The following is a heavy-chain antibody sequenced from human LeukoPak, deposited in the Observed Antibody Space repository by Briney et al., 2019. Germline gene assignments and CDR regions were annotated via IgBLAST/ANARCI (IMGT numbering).Heavy chain of an antibody. CDR1: GFTFSSYA. V-gene: IGHV3-23*01. CDR3: AREGTTIVVALDY. CDR2: ISGSGGST. J-gene: IGHJ4*02. Sequence: GGPLRLSCAASGFTFSSYAMSWVRQAPGKGLEWVSAISGSGGSTYYADSVKGRFTISRDNSKNTLYLQMKSLRAEDTAVYYCAREGTTIVVALDYWGQGTLVTVSS. D-gene: IGHD3-22*01.